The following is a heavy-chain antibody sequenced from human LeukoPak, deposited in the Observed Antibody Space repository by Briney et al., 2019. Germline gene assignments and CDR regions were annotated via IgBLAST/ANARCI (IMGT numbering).Heavy chain of an antibody. Sequence: PGGSLRLSCAASGFTFSSYAMSWVRQAPGKGLEWVSAISGSGGSTYYADSVKGRFTISRDNSKSTLYLQMSSLRAEDTGVYYCAKDQNPVDYWGQGTLVTVSS. CDR1: GFTFSSYA. J-gene: IGHJ4*02. V-gene: IGHV3-23*01. CDR3: AKDQNPVDY. CDR2: ISGSGGST.